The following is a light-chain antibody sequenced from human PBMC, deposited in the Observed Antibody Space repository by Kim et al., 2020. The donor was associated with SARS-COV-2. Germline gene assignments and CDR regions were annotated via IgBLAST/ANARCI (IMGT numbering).Light chain of an antibody. CDR3: YSRYSGGNHLV. Sequence: AQAETVTITGQGDSLRDYYGGYYQQQPALAPVLVIYDKNTRPSGIAARFSGSSSGNTASLTITGAQAEDDADDYCYSRYSGGNHLVFGGGTQLTVL. V-gene: IGLV3-19*01. CDR1: SLRDYY. CDR2: DKN. J-gene: IGLJ3*02.